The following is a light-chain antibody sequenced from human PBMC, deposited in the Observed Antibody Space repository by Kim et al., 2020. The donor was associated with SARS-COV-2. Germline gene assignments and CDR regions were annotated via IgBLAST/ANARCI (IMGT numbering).Light chain of an antibody. CDR2: DAS. V-gene: IGLV2-14*03. J-gene: IGLJ3*02. CDR1: SSAVGGYNY. Sequence: GQSITISCTGTSSAVGGYNYVSWYQQHPGQAPKLMIYDASNRPSGVSNRFSGSKSGNTASLTISGLQAEDEADYYCSSYTSSSTRVFGGGTQLTVL. CDR3: SSYTSSSTRV.